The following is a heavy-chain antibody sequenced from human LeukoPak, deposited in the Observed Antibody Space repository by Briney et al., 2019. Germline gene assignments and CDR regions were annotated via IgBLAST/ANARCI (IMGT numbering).Heavy chain of an antibody. CDR3: ATTLYYYDSSGSFDY. V-gene: IGHV1-24*01. J-gene: IGHJ4*02. CDR1: GYTLTELS. Sequence: GASVTVSCKVSGYTLTELSMHWVRQAPGKGLEWMGGFDPEDGETIYAQKFQGRVTMTEDTSTDTAYMELSSLRSEDTAVYYCATTLYYYDSSGSFDYWGQGTLVTVSS. CDR2: FDPEDGET. D-gene: IGHD3-22*01.